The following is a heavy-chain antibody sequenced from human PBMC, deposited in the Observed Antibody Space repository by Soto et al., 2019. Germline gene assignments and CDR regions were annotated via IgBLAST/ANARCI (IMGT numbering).Heavy chain of an antibody. CDR2: IRTSGSTI. D-gene: IGHD6-25*01. CDR3: ARVSAPLDY. J-gene: IGHJ4*02. V-gene: IGHV3-11*01. CDR1: GFTFSDYY. Sequence: QVQLVESGGGLVKPGGSLRLSCAASGFTFSDYYMSWIRQAPGKGLEWVSNIRTSGSTIKNADSVKGRYTIARDNAKNSLYLQMNSMGAEDTAVYYCARVSAPLDYVGQGTLVTVSS.